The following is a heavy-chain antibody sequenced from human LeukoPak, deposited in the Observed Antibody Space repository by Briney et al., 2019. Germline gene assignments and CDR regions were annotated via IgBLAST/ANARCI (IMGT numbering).Heavy chain of an antibody. Sequence: GGSLRLSCAASGFTFGSYAMSWVRQAPGKGLEWVSAISGSGGSTYYADSVRGRFTISRDNSKNTLNLQRNSLRAEDTAVYYCAKLRGGYRRPHNIWFDRWGRESLV. CDR2: ISGSGGST. V-gene: IGHV3-23*01. J-gene: IGHJ5*02. CDR3: AKLRGGYRRPHNIWFDR. D-gene: IGHD5-12*01. CDR1: GFTFGSYA.